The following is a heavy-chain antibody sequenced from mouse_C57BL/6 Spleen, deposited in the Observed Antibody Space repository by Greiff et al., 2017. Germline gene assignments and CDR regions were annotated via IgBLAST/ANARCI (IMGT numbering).Heavy chain of an antibody. CDR3: AREIDDYDGYAMDY. CDR2: INPSSGYT. D-gene: IGHD2-4*01. Sequence: GASVKMSCKASGYTFTSYTMHWVKQRPGQGLEWIGYINPSSGYTKYNQKFKDKATLTADKSSSTAYMQLSSLTSEDSAVYYCAREIDDYDGYAMDYWGQGTSVTVSS. CDR1: GYTFTSYT. J-gene: IGHJ4*01. V-gene: IGHV1-4*01.